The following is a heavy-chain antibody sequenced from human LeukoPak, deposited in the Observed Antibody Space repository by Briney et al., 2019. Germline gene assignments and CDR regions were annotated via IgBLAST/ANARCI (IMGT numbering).Heavy chain of an antibody. CDR3: ARNVSRGEPGGAFDI. V-gene: IGHV4-39*01. J-gene: IGHJ3*02. D-gene: IGHD3-16*01. CDR2: IYYSGST. CDR1: GGAISGRRDY. Sequence: SETLSLTCTVSGGAISGRRDYWGWIRQPPGKGLEWIASIYYSGSTHYNPSLKSRVTISVDTSRNQFSLELRTATAADLAMYYCARNVSRGEPGGAFDIWGQGTMVTVSS.